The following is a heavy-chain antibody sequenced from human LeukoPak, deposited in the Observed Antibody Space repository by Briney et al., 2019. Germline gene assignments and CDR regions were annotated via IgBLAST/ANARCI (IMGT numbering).Heavy chain of an antibody. CDR2: IYYSGST. CDR1: GGSISSGGYY. CDR3: ARAVYDSSGYYYGY. Sequence: PSQTLSLTCTVSGGSISSGGYYWSWIRQHPGKGLEWIGYIYYSGSTYYNPSLKSRVTISVDTSKNRFSLTLSSVTAADTAVYYCARAVYDSSGYYYGYWGQGTLVTVSS. D-gene: IGHD3-22*01. V-gene: IGHV4-31*03. J-gene: IGHJ4*02.